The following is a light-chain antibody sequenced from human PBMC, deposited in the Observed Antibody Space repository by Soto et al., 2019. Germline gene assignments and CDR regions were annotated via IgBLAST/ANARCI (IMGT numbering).Light chain of an antibody. Sequence: EIVLTQSPGTLSLSPGERATLSCRASQSVSNTYLAWYQQRPGQAPRLLIYGASSRATGIPDRFSGGGSGTDFTLTISRLEPEDFVVYYCQQYGSSPPYTFGQGTKLEIK. V-gene: IGKV3-20*01. CDR3: QQYGSSPPYT. J-gene: IGKJ2*01. CDR2: GAS. CDR1: QSVSNTY.